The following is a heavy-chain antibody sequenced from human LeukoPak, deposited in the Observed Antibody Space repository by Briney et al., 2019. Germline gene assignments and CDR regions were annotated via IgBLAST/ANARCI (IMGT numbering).Heavy chain of an antibody. CDR3: ARHIAVAGTFGENFDY. Sequence: ASVTVSCKASGYTFTGYYLHWVRQAPGQGLEWMGWINPNSGGTNYAQKFQGRVTMTRDTSISTAYMELSRLRSDDTAVYYCARHIAVAGTFGENFDYWGQGTLVTVSS. CDR1: GYTFTGYY. CDR2: INPNSGGT. V-gene: IGHV1-2*02. J-gene: IGHJ4*02. D-gene: IGHD6-19*01.